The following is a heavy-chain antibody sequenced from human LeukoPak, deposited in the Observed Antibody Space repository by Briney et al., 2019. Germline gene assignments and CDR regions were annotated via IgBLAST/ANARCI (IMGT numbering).Heavy chain of an antibody. CDR3: ARHSYDSSDFHYMDV. Sequence: GESLKISCKGSGYSFTSYWIGWVRQMPGKGLEWMGIIYPDDFDTRYSPSFQGQVTISADKSISTAYLQWSTLRASDTAIYYCARHSYDSSDFHYMDVWGKGTTVTISS. CDR2: IYPDDFDT. CDR1: GYSFTSYW. D-gene: IGHD3-22*01. J-gene: IGHJ6*03. V-gene: IGHV5-51*01.